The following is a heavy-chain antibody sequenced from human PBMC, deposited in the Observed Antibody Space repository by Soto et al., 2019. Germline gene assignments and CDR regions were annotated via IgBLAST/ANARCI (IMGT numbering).Heavy chain of an antibody. J-gene: IGHJ4*02. D-gene: IGHD3-10*01. Sequence: GGSLRLSCAASGFTIRNYWMHWVRQVPGKGLMWVSRINGDGSTNYADSMKGQYTISSDNAKNTLYLQMNTLRDEDTTVYYCARDSPLVRGVGFDYWGPGTLVTVSS. CDR1: GFTIRNYW. CDR2: INGDGST. V-gene: IGHV3-74*01. CDR3: ARDSPLVRGVGFDY.